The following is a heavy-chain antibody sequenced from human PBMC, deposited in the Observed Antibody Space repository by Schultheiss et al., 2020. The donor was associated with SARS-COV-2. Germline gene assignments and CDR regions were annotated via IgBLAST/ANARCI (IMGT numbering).Heavy chain of an antibody. CDR2: ISGSGGST. D-gene: IGHD1-1*01. CDR3: ARAKLEPTYYYYYMDV. Sequence: GGSLRLSCAASGFTFSSYAVHWVRQAPGKGLEWVSAISGSGGSTYYADSVKGRFTISRDNSKNTLYLQMNSLRAEDTAVYYCARAKLEPTYYYYYMDVWGKGTTVTVSS. CDR1: GFTFSSYA. V-gene: IGHV3-23*01. J-gene: IGHJ6*03.